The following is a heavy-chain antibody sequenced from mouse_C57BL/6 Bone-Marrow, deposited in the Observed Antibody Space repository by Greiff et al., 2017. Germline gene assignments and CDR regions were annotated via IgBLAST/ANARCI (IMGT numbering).Heavy chain of an antibody. D-gene: IGHD2-1*01. J-gene: IGHJ1*03. CDR1: GYSFTSYY. CDR3: AREGLYYGNYDGYFDV. CDR2: IYPGSGNT. Sequence: QVQLKESGPELVKPGASVKISCKASGYSFTSYYIHWVKQRPGQGLEWIGWIYPGSGNTKYNEKFKGKATLTADTSSSTAYMQLSSLTSEDSAVYYCAREGLYYGNYDGYFDVWGTGTTVTVSS. V-gene: IGHV1-66*01.